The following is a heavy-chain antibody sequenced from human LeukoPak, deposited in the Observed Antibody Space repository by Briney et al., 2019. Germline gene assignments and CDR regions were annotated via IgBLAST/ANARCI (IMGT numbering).Heavy chain of an antibody. V-gene: IGHV5-51*01. CDR3: ARGLGYSGSWYFDY. CDR2: IHPGDSDT. Sequence: GESLKISCQGSGYSFSTSWIGWVRQMPGKGLESMGSIHPGDSDTRYSPSFQGQVTISADKSISTAYLQWSSLKASDTAMYYCARGLGYSGSWYFDYWGQGTLVTVSS. CDR1: GYSFSTSW. D-gene: IGHD6-13*01. J-gene: IGHJ4*02.